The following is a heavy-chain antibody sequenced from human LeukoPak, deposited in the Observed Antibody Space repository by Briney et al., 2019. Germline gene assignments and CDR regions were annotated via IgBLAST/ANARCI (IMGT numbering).Heavy chain of an antibody. V-gene: IGHV3-53*01. CDR2: IYSGGST. D-gene: IGHD4-11*01. J-gene: IGHJ4*02. CDR1: GFTVSSNY. Sequence: GGSLRLSCAASGFTVSSNYMSWVRQAPGKGLEWVSVIYSGGSTYYAGSVKGRFTISRDNSKNTLYLQMNSLRAEDTAVYYCARAGTTGDFDYWGQGTLVTVSS. CDR3: ARAGTTGDFDY.